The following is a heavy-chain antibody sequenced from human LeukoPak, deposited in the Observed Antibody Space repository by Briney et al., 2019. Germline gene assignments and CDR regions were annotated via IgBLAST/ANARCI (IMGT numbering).Heavy chain of an antibody. V-gene: IGHV4-34*01. J-gene: IGHJ5*02. CDR3: ARRGWNYYGSGSYYNAFSVSWFDP. Sequence: SETLSLTCAVYGGSFSGYYWSWIRQPPGKGLEWIGEINHSGSTNYNPSLKSRVTISVDTSENQFSLKLSSVTAADTAVYYCARRGWNYYGSGSYYNAFSVSWFDPWGQGTLVTVSS. D-gene: IGHD3-10*01. CDR2: INHSGST. CDR1: GGSFSGYY.